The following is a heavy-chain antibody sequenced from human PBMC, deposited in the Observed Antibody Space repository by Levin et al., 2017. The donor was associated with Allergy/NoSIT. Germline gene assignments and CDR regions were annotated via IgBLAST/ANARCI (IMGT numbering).Heavy chain of an antibody. D-gene: IGHD6-19*01. CDR1: GFTFGDYA. Sequence: GGSLRLSCTASGFTFGDYAMSWFRQAPGKGLEWVGFIRSKAYGGTTEYAASVKGRFTISRDDSKSIAYLQMNSLKTEDTAVYYCTRGGSSGWYYFDYWGQGTLVTVSS. V-gene: IGHV3-49*03. CDR3: TRGGSSGWYYFDY. CDR2: IRSKAYGGTT. J-gene: IGHJ4*02.